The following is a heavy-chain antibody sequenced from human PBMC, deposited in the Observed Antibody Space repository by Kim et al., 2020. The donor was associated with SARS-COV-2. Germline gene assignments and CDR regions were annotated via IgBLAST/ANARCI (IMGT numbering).Heavy chain of an antibody. CDR2: ISAYNGNT. Sequence: ASVKVSCKASGYTFTSYGISWVRQAPGQGLEWMGWISAYNGNTNYAQKLQGRVTMTTDTSTSTAYMELRSLRSDDTAVYYCARVFRNYYDSSGYYYVDYWGQGTLVTVSS. V-gene: IGHV1-18*04. CDR3: ARVFRNYYDSSGYYYVDY. J-gene: IGHJ4*02. D-gene: IGHD3-22*01. CDR1: GYTFTSYG.